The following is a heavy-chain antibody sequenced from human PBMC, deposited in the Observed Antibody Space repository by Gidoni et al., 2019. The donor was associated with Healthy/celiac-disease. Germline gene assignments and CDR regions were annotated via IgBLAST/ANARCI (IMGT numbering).Heavy chain of an antibody. Sequence: EVQLVESGGGLVQPGGSLRLSGAASGFTFRSYWMSWVRQAPGKGLEWVANIKQDGSEKYYVDSVKGRFTISSDNAKNSLYLQMNSLRAEDTAVYYCARDFYDSSGYYPMGYYYYGMDVWGQGTTVTVSS. V-gene: IGHV3-7*01. CDR1: GFTFRSYW. CDR3: ARDFYDSSGYYPMGYYYYGMDV. D-gene: IGHD3-22*01. CDR2: IKQDGSEK. J-gene: IGHJ6*02.